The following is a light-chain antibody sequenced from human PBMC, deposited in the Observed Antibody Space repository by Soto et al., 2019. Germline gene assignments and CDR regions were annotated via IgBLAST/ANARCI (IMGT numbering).Light chain of an antibody. J-gene: IGKJ3*01. V-gene: IGKV1-5*01. CDR2: DAS. Sequence: DIQMTQSPSTLSASVGDRVTITCRASQSISSWLAWYQQKPGKAPKLLIYDASSLESGVPSRFSGSGSGTEFTLTISSLQPDDFATYYCQQGNSFPFTFGPGTTVDF. CDR3: QQGNSFPFT. CDR1: QSISSW.